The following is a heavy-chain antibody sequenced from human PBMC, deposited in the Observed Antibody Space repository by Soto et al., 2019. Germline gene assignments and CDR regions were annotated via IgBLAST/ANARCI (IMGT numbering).Heavy chain of an antibody. CDR3: ARTIIPATGWYFDC. CDR2: IHSSGST. V-gene: IGHV4-4*07. Sequence: SETLSLTCTVSGGSISSYYWTWIRQPAGKGLEWIGRIHSSGSTNYNPSLKSRVTMSVDTSKNQFSLKLSSVTAADTAVYYCARTIIPATGWYFDCWGQGTLVTVPS. D-gene: IGHD2-2*01. J-gene: IGHJ4*02. CDR1: GGSISSYY.